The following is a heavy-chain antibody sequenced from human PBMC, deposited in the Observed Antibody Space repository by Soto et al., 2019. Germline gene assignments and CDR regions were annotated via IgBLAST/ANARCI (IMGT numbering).Heavy chain of an antibody. CDR3: PTAPPQQVVVTAIRGLGIIDY. J-gene: IGHJ4*02. CDR1: GFTFSNAW. D-gene: IGHD2-21*02. Sequence: GGSLRLSCAASGFTFSNAWMSWVRQAPGKGLEWVGRIKSKTDGGTTDYAAPVKGRFTISRDDSKNTPYLQMNSLKPEDTAVYYCPTAPPQQVVVTAIRGLGIIDYWGQGTLVTVSS. CDR2: IKSKTDGGTT. V-gene: IGHV3-15*01.